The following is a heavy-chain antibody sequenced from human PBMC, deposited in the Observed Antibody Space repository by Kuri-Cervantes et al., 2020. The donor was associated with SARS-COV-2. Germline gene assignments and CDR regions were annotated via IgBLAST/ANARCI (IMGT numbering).Heavy chain of an antibody. J-gene: IGHJ6*02. CDR3: ATVYGSGSYYKSLGGDYYYYYGMDV. CDR1: GYTFTSYY. V-gene: IGHV1-24*01. CDR2: FDPEDGET. Sequence: ASVKVSCKASGYTFTSYYMHWVRQAPGKGLEWMGGFDPEDGETIYAQKFQGRVTMTEDTSTDTAYMELSSLRSEDTAVYYCATVYGSGSYYKSLGGDYYYYYGMDVWGQGTTVTVS. D-gene: IGHD3-10*01.